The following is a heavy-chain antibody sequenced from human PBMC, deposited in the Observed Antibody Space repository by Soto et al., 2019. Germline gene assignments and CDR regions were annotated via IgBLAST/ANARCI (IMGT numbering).Heavy chain of an antibody. CDR3: STTVITAPLFEY. CDR2: IRNKPNGHTT. J-gene: IGHJ4*02. V-gene: IGHV3-72*01. Sequence: EVQLVESGGGLVQPGGSLRLSCAGSGFTFSGHYMDWVRQAPGKGLEWLGRIRNKPNGHTTAYAASVKGRFTISRDDSKNLVYLQMKSLKSEDTALYYCSTTVITAPLFEYWGQGTLVAVSS. CDR1: GFTFSGHY. D-gene: IGHD2-21*02.